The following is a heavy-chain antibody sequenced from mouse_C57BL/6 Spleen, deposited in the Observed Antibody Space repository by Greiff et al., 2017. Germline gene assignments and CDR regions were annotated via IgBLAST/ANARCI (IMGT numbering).Heavy chain of an antibody. J-gene: IGHJ4*01. CDR2: ISDGGSYT. V-gene: IGHV5-4*01. Sequence: EVKLVESGGGLVKPGGSLKLSCAASGFTFSSYAMSWVRQTPEKRLEWVATISDGGSYTYYPDNVKGRFTISRDNAKNNLYLQMSHLKSEDTAMYYCARDQAGAMDYWGQGTSVTVSS. CDR1: GFTFSSYA. CDR3: ARDQAGAMDY.